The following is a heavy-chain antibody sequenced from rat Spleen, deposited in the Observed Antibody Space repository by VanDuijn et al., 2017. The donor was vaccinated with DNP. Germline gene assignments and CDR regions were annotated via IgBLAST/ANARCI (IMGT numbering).Heavy chain of an antibody. CDR2: ITYDGSNT. D-gene: IGHD1-12*01. CDR3: TRHRTIMPYYYAMDA. V-gene: IGHV5-7*01. J-gene: IGHJ4*01. CDR1: GFTFSDHN. Sequence: EVQLVESGGGLVQPGRSLIISCTASGFTFSDHNMAWVRQAPKKGLEWVATITYDGSNTYYRDSVKGRFTISRDNAQSTLYPQMDSRRSEDTATYYCTRHRTIMPYYYAMDAWGQGASVTVSS.